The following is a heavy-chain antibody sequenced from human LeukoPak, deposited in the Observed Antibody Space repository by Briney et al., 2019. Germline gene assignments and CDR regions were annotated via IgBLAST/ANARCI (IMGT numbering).Heavy chain of an antibody. D-gene: IGHD6-19*01. CDR2: ISSSSTHI. J-gene: IGHJ4*02. Sequence: GGSLRLSCAASGFTFSSYSMNWVRQAPGKGLEWVSSISSSSTHIHYADSVRGRFTISRDNAKNSLYLQMNSLRVEDSAVYYCARDGSGWSNYWGQGTLVTVSS. CDR3: ARDGSGWSNY. CDR1: GFTFSSYS. V-gene: IGHV3-21*01.